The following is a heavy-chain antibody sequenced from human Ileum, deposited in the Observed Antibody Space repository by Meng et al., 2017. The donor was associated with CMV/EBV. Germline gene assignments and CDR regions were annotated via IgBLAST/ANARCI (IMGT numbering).Heavy chain of an antibody. CDR1: GGSFSGYY. Sequence: SETLSLTCAVYGGSFSGYYWSWIRQPPGKGLEWIGEINHSGSTNYNPSLKSRVTISVDTSKNQFSLKLSSVTAADTAVYYCARRDRYYYYYGKDVWGHGTTVTVSS. CDR3: ARRDRYYYYYGKDV. CDR2: INHSGST. V-gene: IGHV4-34*01. J-gene: IGHJ6*02. D-gene: IGHD5-24*01.